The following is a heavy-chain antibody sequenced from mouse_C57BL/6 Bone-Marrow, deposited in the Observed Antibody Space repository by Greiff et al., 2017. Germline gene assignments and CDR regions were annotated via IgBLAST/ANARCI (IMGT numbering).Heavy chain of an antibody. J-gene: IGHJ4*01. CDR3: SIRAFPTVVARGYYYAMDY. V-gene: IGHV1-82*01. CDR2: IYPGDGDT. D-gene: IGHD1-1*01. CDR1: GYAFSSSW. Sequence: VQLQQSGPELVKPGASVKISCKASGYAFSSSWMNWVKQRPGKGLEWIGRIYPGDGDTNYNGKFKGKATLTADKSSSTAYMQLSSLTSEDSAVYFCSIRAFPTVVARGYYYAMDYWGQGTSVTVSS.